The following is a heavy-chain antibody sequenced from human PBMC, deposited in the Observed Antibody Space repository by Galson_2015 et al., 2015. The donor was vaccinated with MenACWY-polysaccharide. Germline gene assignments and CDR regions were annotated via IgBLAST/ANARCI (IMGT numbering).Heavy chain of an antibody. D-gene: IGHD3-10*01. J-gene: IGHJ6*02. CDR1: GFTFSGSA. CDR3: TRRYYGSGSSTNGWDYGLDV. CDR2: VRSKANNYAT. Sequence: SLRLSCAASGFTFSGSAIHWVRQASGKGLEWVGRVRSKANNYATAYAASVKGRFIISRDVSENMASLQMNSLKTEDTAVYYCTRRYYGSGSSTNGWDYGLDVWGQGTTVTVSS. V-gene: IGHV3-73*01.